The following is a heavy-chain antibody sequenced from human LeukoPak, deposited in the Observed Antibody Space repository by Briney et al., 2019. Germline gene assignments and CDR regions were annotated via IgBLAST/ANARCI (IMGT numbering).Heavy chain of an antibody. V-gene: IGHV3-21*01. Sequence: GGSLRLSCAASGFTFSSYEMNWVRQAPGKGLEWVSSISSSSSYIYYADSVKGRFTISRDNAKNSLYLQMNSLRAEDTAVYYCARVLYYYDSSGYDHWGQGTLVTVSS. CDR3: ARVLYYYDSSGYDH. CDR1: GFTFSSYE. J-gene: IGHJ5*02. D-gene: IGHD3-22*01. CDR2: ISSSSSYI.